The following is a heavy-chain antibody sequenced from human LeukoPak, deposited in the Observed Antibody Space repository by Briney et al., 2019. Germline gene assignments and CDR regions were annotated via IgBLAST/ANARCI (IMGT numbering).Heavy chain of an antibody. J-gene: IGHJ6*03. Sequence: SETLSLTCAVYGGSFSGYYWSWIRQPPGKGLEWIGYIYYGGSTNYNPSLKSRVTISVDTSKNQFSLKLSSVTAAETAVYYCAREGRYRYGYNEYHSYMDIWGKGTTVTVSS. CDR1: GGSFSGYY. CDR2: IYYGGST. D-gene: IGHD5-24*01. CDR3: AREGRYRYGYNEYHSYMDI. V-gene: IGHV4-59*01.